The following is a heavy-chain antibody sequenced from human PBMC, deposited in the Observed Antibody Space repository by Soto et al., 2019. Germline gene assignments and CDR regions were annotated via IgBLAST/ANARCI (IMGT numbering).Heavy chain of an antibody. CDR1: GFTFSDHF. J-gene: IGHJ4*02. D-gene: IGHD2-15*01. Sequence: QVQLVESGGGLVKPGGSLRLSCAASGFTFSDHFMSWIRQAPGQGLEWVSYVSRSGSSIYYADSVKGRFTISRDNAKNSLYLQMNSLRAEDTAVYYCARVPKGVVVAANDYWCQGSLVTVSS. CDR3: ARVPKGVVVAANDY. CDR2: VSRSGSSI. V-gene: IGHV3-11*01.